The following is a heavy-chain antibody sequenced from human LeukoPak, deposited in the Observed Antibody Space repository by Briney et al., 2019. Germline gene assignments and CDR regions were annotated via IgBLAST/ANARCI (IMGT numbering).Heavy chain of an antibody. Sequence: ASVKVSCKASGYTFTSYDFNWVRQAPGQGPEWIGWMSPNSGTTGYAQKFQGRVTMTRDTSISTAYMDLSSLRSEDTAVYYCARVGATGDYWGQGTLVTVSS. CDR2: MSPNSGTT. V-gene: IGHV1-8*01. D-gene: IGHD1-26*01. CDR1: GYTFTSYD. CDR3: ARVGATGDY. J-gene: IGHJ4*02.